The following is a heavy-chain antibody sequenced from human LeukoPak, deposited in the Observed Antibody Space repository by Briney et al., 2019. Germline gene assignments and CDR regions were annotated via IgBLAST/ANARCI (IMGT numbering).Heavy chain of an antibody. J-gene: IGHJ3*02. D-gene: IGHD3-10*01. CDR1: GFTFSSYA. CDR3: AREDTMVRGVKVDVDAFDI. CDR2: ISSNGGST. Sequence: GGSLRLSCAASGFTFSSYAMHWVRQAPGKGLEYVSAISSNGGSTYYANSVKGRFTISRDNSKNTLYLQMGSLRSDDTAVYYCAREDTMVRGVKVDVDAFDIWGQGTMVTVSS. V-gene: IGHV3-64*01.